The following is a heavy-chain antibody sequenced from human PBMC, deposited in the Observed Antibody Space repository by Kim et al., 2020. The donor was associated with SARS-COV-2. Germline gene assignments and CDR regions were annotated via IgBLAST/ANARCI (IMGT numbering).Heavy chain of an antibody. D-gene: IGHD3-10*01. CDR3: AKDEITMVRGVIINYFDY. CDR2: ISYDGSNK. Sequence: GGSLRLSCAASGFTFSSYGMHWVRQAPGKGLEWVAVISYDGSNKYYADSVKGRFTISRDNSKNTLYLQMNSLRAEDTAVYYCAKDEITMVRGVIINYFDYWGQGTLVTVSS. V-gene: IGHV3-30*18. CDR1: GFTFSSYG. J-gene: IGHJ4*02.